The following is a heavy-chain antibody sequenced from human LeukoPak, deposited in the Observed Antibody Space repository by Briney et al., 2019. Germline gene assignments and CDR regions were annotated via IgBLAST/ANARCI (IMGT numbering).Heavy chain of an antibody. Sequence: SETLSLTCTVSGGSISSYYWSWIRQPAGKGLEWIGRIYTSGSTNYNPSLKSRVTISVDKSRNQFSLRLSSVTAADTAVYYCARGDEWYFDYWGQGTLVTVSS. J-gene: IGHJ4*02. CDR3: ARGDEWYFDY. D-gene: IGHD3-3*01. CDR1: GGSISSYY. V-gene: IGHV4-4*07. CDR2: IYTSGST.